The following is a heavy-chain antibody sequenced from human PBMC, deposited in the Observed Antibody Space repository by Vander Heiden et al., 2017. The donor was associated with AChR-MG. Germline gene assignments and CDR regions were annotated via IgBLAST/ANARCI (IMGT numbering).Heavy chain of an antibody. V-gene: IGHV4-61*01. CDR2: IYYSGST. CDR3: ARAGGYSYGDHDAFDI. Sequence: QVQLQESGPGLVKPSETLSLTCTVSGGSVSSGSYYWSWIRQPPGKGLEWIGYIYYSGSTNYNPSLKSRVTISVDTSKNQFSLKLSSVTAADTAVYYCARAGGYSYGDHDAFDIWGQGTMVTVSS. CDR1: GGSVSSGSYY. D-gene: IGHD5-18*01. J-gene: IGHJ3*02.